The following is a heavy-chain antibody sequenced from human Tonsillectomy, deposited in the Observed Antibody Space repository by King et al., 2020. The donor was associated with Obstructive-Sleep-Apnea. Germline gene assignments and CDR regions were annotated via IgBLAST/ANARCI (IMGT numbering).Heavy chain of an antibody. Sequence: QLVQSGAEVKKPGASVKVSCKASGYTFTGYYIHWVRQAPGQGLGWVGWISPNSGGPNYAQKLQGRVTMTRETSISTAYMELSGLRSDDTAVYYCAKSEDYWGQGTLVTVSS. J-gene: IGHJ4*02. CDR2: ISPNSGGP. V-gene: IGHV1-2*02. CDR1: GYTFTGYY. CDR3: AKSEDY.